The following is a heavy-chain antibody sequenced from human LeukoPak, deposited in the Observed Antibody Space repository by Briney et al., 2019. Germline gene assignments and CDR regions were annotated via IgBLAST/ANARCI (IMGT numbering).Heavy chain of an antibody. D-gene: IGHD3-3*01. Sequence: GGSLRLSCAASGFTFSSYAMSWVRQAPGKGLEWVSASSGSGGSTSYADSVRGRFTISRDNSKNTLYVQMNSLRAEDTAVYYCAKARTIFGVVTFDYWGQGTLVTVSS. CDR3: AKARTIFGVVTFDY. V-gene: IGHV3-23*01. CDR1: GFTFSSYA. J-gene: IGHJ4*02. CDR2: SSGSGGST.